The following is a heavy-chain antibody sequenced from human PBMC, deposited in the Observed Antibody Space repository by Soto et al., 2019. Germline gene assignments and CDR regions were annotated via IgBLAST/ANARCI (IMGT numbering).Heavy chain of an antibody. CDR2: ISYEGSDK. V-gene: IGHV3-30-3*01. J-gene: IGHJ4*02. Sequence: QVQLVESAGGVVQPGRSLRLSCVVSGFTFNIYAMHWARQAPGKGLEWVAVISYEGSDKYYADSVKGRFTISRDNSKNTLYLQMNSLRPEDTAVYYCARDHRASGWYAVESWGQGTLVTVSS. CDR1: GFTFNIYA. CDR3: ARDHRASGWYAVES. D-gene: IGHD6-19*01.